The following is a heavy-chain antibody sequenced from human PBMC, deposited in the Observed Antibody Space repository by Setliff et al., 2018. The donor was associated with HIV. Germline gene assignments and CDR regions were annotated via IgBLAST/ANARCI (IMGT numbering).Heavy chain of an antibody. D-gene: IGHD4-4*01. Sequence: TLSLTCAVSGGSISSSHWWSWVRQPPGKGLEWIGFIYYNVNNNYNPSLKSRVSISVDTSKNQFSLRLSSVTAADTAVYYCTRGGSMTTLTTWGQGTLVTAPQ. CDR1: GGSISSSHW. V-gene: IGHV4-4*02. J-gene: IGHJ4*02. CDR2: IYYNVNN. CDR3: TRGGSMTTLTT.